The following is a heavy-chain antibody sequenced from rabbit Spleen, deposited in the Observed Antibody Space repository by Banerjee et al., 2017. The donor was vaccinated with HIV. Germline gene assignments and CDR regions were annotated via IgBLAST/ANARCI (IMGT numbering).Heavy chain of an antibody. J-gene: IGHJ3*01. D-gene: IGHD1-1*01. Sequence: QQLVESGGGLVKPGASLTLTCKASGFSFSGRDVMCWVRQAPGKGLEWIGAIYTGRGGTDYANWVDGRFTISSHNAQNTLYLQLNSLTAADTATYFCVRGASSSGYYSLWGQGTLVTVS. CDR1: GFSFSGRDV. CDR2: IYTGRGGT. CDR3: VRGASSSGYYSL. V-gene: IGHV1S7*01.